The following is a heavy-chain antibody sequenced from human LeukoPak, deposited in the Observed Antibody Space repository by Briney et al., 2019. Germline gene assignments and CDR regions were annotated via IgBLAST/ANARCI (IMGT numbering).Heavy chain of an antibody. J-gene: IGHJ3*02. CDR3: VVDRLYCSSTSCYDAFDI. Sequence: SETLSLTCTVSGGSIGSYYWSWIRQPPGKGLEWIGYIYYSGSTNYNPSLKSRVTISVDTSKNQFSLKLSSVTAADTAVYYCVVDRLYCSSTSCYDAFDIWGQGTMVTVSS. D-gene: IGHD2-2*01. CDR1: GGSIGSYY. CDR2: IYYSGST. V-gene: IGHV4-59*08.